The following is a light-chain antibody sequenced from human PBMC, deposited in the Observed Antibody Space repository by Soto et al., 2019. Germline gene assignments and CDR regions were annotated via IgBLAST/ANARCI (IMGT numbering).Light chain of an antibody. CDR1: QSVSSY. CDR3: QQRRA. J-gene: IGKJ4*01. CDR2: DAS. V-gene: IGKV3-11*01. Sequence: EIVLTQSPATLSLSPGERATLSCRASQSVSSYLAWYQQKPGQAPRLLIYDASNMATGIPARFSGSGSGTDFTLTIRSLEPEDFAVYYCQQRRAFGGGTKVEIK.